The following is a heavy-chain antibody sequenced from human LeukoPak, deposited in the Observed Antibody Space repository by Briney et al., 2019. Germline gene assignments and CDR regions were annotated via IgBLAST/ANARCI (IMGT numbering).Heavy chain of an antibody. J-gene: IGHJ4*02. CDR1: GGSISSHY. D-gene: IGHD6-6*01. CDR2: IYYSGST. V-gene: IGHV4-59*11. CDR3: ARGIWSSSSGSNFDY. Sequence: MTSETLSLTCTVSGGSISSHYWSWIRQPPGKGLEWIGYIYYSGSTNYNPSLKSRVTISVDTSKNQFSLKLSSVTAADTAVYYCARGIWSSSSGSNFDYWGQGTLVTVSS.